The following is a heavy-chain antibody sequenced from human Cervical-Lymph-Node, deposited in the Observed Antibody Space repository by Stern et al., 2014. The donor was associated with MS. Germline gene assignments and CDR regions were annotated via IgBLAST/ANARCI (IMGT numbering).Heavy chain of an antibody. V-gene: IGHV3-30*04. CDR2: ISYDGNHK. J-gene: IGHJ4*02. D-gene: IGHD3-16*01. CDR3: ARARRPYTIGLYYFDY. CDR1: GFTLSGYS. Sequence: QVQLVQSGGGVVQRGRSLRLSCAASGFTLSGYSIHWVRQAPGKGLEWLAVISYDGNHKNYADSVKGRFTISRDNSENSLDLQMNSLRPADTAVYYCARARRPYTIGLYYFDYWGQGTLVTVSS.